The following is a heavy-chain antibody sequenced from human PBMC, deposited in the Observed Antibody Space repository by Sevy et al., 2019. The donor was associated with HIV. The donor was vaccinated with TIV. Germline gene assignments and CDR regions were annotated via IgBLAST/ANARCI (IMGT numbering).Heavy chain of an antibody. D-gene: IGHD3-22*01. CDR3: AKEYCYDSSGSVGAFDI. CDR1: GFTFSSYA. J-gene: IGHJ3*02. Sequence: GGCLRLSCAASGFTFSSYAMSWVRQAPGKGLEWVSAISGSGGSTYYADSVKGRFTISRDNSKNTLYLQMNSLRAEDTAVYYCAKEYCYDSSGSVGAFDIWGQGTMVTVSS. CDR2: ISGSGGST. V-gene: IGHV3-23*01.